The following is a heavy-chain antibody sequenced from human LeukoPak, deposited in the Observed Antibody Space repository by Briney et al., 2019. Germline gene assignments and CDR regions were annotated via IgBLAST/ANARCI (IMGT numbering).Heavy chain of an antibody. V-gene: IGHV6-1*01. CDR2: TYYRSTWYS. CDR3: ARRLTQYDCFDP. CDR1: GDSVSSNSVT. D-gene: IGHD2-2*01. J-gene: IGHJ5*02. Sequence: QTLSLTCAISGDSVSSNSVTWNWIRQSPSRGLEWLGRTYYRSTWYSDYAVSVRGRITVNPDTSKNQFSLHLNSVTPEDTAVYYCARRLTQYDCFDPWGQGILVTVSS.